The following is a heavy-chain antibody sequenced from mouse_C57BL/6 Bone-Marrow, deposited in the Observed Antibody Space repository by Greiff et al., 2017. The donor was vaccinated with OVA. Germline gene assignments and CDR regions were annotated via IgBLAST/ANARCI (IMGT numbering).Heavy chain of an antibody. CDR3: ARSDYYYAMDY. J-gene: IGHJ4*01. CDR1: GYTFTSYD. CDR2: IYPRDGST. V-gene: IGHV1-85*01. Sequence: VQLQQSGPELVKPGASVKLSCKASGYTFTSYDINWVKQRPGQGLEWIGWIYPRDGSTKYNEKFKGKATLTVATSSSTAYMERHSLTSEDSAVYFGARSDYYYAMDYWGQGTSVTVSS.